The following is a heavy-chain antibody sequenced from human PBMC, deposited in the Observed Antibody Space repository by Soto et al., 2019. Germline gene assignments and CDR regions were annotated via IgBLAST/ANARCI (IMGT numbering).Heavy chain of an antibody. Sequence: ASVKVSCKASGGTFSSYAISWVRQAPGQGLEWMGGIIPIFGTANYAQKFQGRVTITADESTSTAYMELSSLRSEDNAVDYCAGGGGDYGPRSSWFDPWGQGTLVTVSS. D-gene: IGHD4-17*01. CDR3: AGGGGDYGPRSSWFDP. V-gene: IGHV1-69*13. CDR2: IIPIFGTA. CDR1: GGTFSSYA. J-gene: IGHJ5*02.